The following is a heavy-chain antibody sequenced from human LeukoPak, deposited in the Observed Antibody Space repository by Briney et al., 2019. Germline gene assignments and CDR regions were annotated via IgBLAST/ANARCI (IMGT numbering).Heavy chain of an antibody. D-gene: IGHD6-6*01. CDR1: GFIFSDYY. Sequence: GGSLRLSCAASGFIFSDYYMSWIRQSPGTGLEWISYVSPNGTDIYSIDSVRGRFIISRDNAKNSLSLQMNSLGVEDTAVYYCASGSSSVGYWGQGTLVTVSS. V-gene: IGHV3-11*01. CDR3: ASGSSSVGY. CDR2: VSPNGTDI. J-gene: IGHJ4*02.